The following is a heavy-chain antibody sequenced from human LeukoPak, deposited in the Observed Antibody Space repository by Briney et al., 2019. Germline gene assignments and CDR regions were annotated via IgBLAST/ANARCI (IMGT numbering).Heavy chain of an antibody. Sequence: PGGSLRLSCVASGFTFSSYEMNWVRQAPGKGLDWVSYISSSGSTIYYADSVKGRCTISRDNAKNSLYLQMNSLRAEDTAVYYCARDLTSAWYGWDYWGQGTLVTVSS. CDR3: ARDLTSAWYGWDY. D-gene: IGHD6-19*01. CDR1: GFTFSSYE. CDR2: ISSSGSTI. V-gene: IGHV3-48*03. J-gene: IGHJ4*02.